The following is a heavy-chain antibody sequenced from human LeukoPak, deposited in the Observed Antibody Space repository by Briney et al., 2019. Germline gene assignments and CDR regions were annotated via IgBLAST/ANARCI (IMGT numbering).Heavy chain of an antibody. V-gene: IGHV4-59*01. J-gene: IGHJ5*02. CDR2: IYYSGST. CDR1: GGSISTYY. D-gene: IGHD2-2*01. CDR3: ARAGIVVVPAAKYNWFDP. Sequence: PSETLSLTCTVSGGSISTYYWTWIRQPPGKGLEWIGYIYYSGSTNYNPSLKSRVTISVDTSKNQFSLKLSSVTAADTAVYYCARAGIVVVPAAKYNWFDPWGQGTLVTVSS.